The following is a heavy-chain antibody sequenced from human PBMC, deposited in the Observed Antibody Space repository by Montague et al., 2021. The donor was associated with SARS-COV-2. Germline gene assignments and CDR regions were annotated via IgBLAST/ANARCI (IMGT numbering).Heavy chain of an antibody. CDR3: ARRPLGYYYSDMDV. CDR2: IYHSGST. Sequence: SETLSLTCAVSGGSISSSNWWSWVRQPPGKGLEWIGEIYHSGSTNYNPSLKSRVTISVDKSKNQFSLKLSSVTAADTAVYYCARRPLGYYYSDMDVWGQGTTVTVSS. J-gene: IGHJ6*02. CDR1: GGSISSSNW. V-gene: IGHV4-4*02.